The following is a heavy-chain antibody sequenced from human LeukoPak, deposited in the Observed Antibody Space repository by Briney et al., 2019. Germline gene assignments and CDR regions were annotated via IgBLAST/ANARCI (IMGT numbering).Heavy chain of an antibody. J-gene: IGHJ5*02. CDR2: ISYDGSNK. CDR1: GFTFSDYY. CDR3: AKELQAVVAARPGNWFDP. V-gene: IGHV3-30*18. Sequence: QPGGPLRLSCAASGFTFSDYYMNWIRQAPGKGLEWVAVISYDGSNKYYADSVKGRFTISRDNSKNTLYLQMNSLRAEDTAVYYCAKELQAVVAARPGNWFDPWGQGILVTVSS. D-gene: IGHD2-15*01.